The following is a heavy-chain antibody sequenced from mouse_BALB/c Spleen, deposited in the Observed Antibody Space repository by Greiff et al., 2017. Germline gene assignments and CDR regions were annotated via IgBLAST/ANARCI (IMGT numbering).Heavy chain of an antibody. V-gene: IGHV5-6-4*01. CDR1: GFTFSSYT. Sequence: EVKLMESGGGLVKPGGSLKLSCAASGFTFSSYTMSWVRQTPEKRLEWVATISSGGSYTYYPDSVKGRFTISRDNAKNTLYLQMSSLKSEDTAMYYCTRDERLFAYWGQGTLVTVSA. CDR2: ISSGGSYT. J-gene: IGHJ3*01. CDR3: TRDERLFAY.